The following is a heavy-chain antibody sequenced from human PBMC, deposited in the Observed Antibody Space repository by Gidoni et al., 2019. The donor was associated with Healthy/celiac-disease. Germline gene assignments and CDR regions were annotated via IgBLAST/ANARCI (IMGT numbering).Heavy chain of an antibody. Sequence: EVQLLESGGGLVQPGGSLRLSCAASGFTFSSYAMSWVRQAPGKGLEWVSAISGSGGSTYYADSVKGRFTISRDNSKNTLYLQMNSLRAEDTAVYYCAKASGTRGYYYYYGMDVWGQGTTVTVSS. CDR2: ISGSGGST. CDR1: GFTFSSYA. J-gene: IGHJ6*02. V-gene: IGHV3-23*01. CDR3: AKASGTRGYYYYYGMDV. D-gene: IGHD1-1*01.